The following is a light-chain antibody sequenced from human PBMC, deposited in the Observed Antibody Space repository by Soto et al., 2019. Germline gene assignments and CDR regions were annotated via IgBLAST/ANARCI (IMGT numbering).Light chain of an antibody. Sequence: QSVRAQPPSGSGAPGQKFTISCTGSSSHLGAGFDVHWYQQFPGTAPKLLIYANSNRPSGVPDRFSGSKSGTSASLAITGLQAEDEADYSCQSYDTNMNGYAFGTGTKVTVL. J-gene: IGLJ1*01. V-gene: IGLV1-40*01. CDR1: SSHLGAGFD. CDR3: QSYDTNMNGYA. CDR2: ANS.